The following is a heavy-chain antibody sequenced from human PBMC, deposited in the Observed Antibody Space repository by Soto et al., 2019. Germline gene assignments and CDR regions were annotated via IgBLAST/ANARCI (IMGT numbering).Heavy chain of an antibody. CDR3: AFEVRRAGDIHFYFIQV. V-gene: IGHV1-3*01. D-gene: IGHD2-21*01. CDR2: VHAGTGNT. J-gene: IGHJ6*03. Sequence: QLLQSGTEVKRPGASVKVSCKASGYTSTKYAIHWVRQAPGQRPEWMGWVHAGTGNTKYSQKFQGRVTITSDTSATTAYMVLSSLKSEDTAVYYCAFEVRRAGDIHFYFIQVWGEGTTVIVSS. CDR1: GYTSTKYA.